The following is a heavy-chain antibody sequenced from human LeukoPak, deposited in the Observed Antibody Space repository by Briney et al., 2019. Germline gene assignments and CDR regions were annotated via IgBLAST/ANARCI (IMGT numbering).Heavy chain of an antibody. Sequence: ASVKVSCKASGYTFTTYAMNWVRQAPGQGLEWMGWINTNTGSPNYAQGFTGRFVFSLDTSVSTAYLQISSLKAEDTAVYYCARDLRYFDQPLDYWGQGTLVTVSS. CDR3: ARDLRYFDQPLDY. CDR1: GYTFTTYA. J-gene: IGHJ4*02. CDR2: INTNTGSP. D-gene: IGHD3-9*01. V-gene: IGHV7-4-1*02.